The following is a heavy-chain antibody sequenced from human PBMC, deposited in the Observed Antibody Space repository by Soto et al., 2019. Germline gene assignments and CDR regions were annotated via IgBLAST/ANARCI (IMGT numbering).Heavy chain of an antibody. CDR1: GFTFSSFA. D-gene: IGHD2-2*01. CDR2: ISGSDGRT. CDR3: AKLWPAQLLWPPYFDY. Sequence: PGGSLRLSCVASGFTFSSFAMSWVRQAPGKGLEWVSAISGSDGRTYYADSVKGRFTISRDNSKNTLYLQMNSLRAEDTAVYYCAKLWPAQLLWPPYFDYWGQGTLVTVSS. J-gene: IGHJ4*02. V-gene: IGHV3-23*01.